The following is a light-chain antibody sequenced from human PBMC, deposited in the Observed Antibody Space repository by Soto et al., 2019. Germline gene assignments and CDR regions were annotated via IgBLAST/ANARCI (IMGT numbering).Light chain of an antibody. V-gene: IGKV1-39*01. CDR3: KQTDSFPRT. CDR2: AAS. J-gene: IGKJ1*01. Sequence: DIQITQSPSSLSASLPQRATMTPRASQSISSYLNWYQHKPGKAPKLLIYAASSLRTGVPSRFSGSRSGTDFALTISSLQRDDFATYYCKQTDSFPRTFGKGTKVDIK. CDR1: QSISSY.